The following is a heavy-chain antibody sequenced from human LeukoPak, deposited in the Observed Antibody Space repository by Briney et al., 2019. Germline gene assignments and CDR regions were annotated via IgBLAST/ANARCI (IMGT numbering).Heavy chain of an antibody. CDR2: IYSDGST. CDR1: GFTFSSYA. D-gene: IGHD3-22*01. J-gene: IGHJ4*02. CDR3: ARIPIVLITSGGY. Sequence: GGSLRLSCAASGFTFSSYAMSWVGQAPGKGREGLSVIYSDGSTYYADSVKGRFTISRDNSKNTLYLQMNSLRAEDTAVYYCARIPIVLITSGGYWGQGTLVTVSS. V-gene: IGHV3-23*03.